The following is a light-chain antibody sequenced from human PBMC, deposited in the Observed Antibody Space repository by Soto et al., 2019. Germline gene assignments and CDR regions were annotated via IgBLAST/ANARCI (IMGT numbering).Light chain of an antibody. Sequence: IRVTQSAPTLSATVGDRVTITCRASQTITTWMAWYQQKPGKAPKLLVYDASTLQSGVATRFSGSGSGTEFTLIISGLQPGDSATYYCQHYNSYSPTFGQGTKVDI. V-gene: IGKV1-5*01. CDR3: QHYNSYSPT. J-gene: IGKJ1*01. CDR1: QTITTW. CDR2: DAS.